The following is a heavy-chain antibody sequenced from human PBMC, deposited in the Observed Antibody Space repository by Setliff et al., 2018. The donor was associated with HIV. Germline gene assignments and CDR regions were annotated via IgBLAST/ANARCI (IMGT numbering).Heavy chain of an antibody. CDR3: ARVLDPGIAVATHAFDI. D-gene: IGHD6-19*01. CDR2: ISAYNRNV. V-gene: IGHV1-18*01. CDR1: GYTFTSYC. Sequence: ASVKVSCKASGYTFTSYCVSWVRQAPGQGLEWMGWISAYNRNVNYSQKVQGRVTMTTDTSTSTAYMELKNLKSDDTAVYYCARVLDPGIAVATHAFDIWGQGTMVTVSS. J-gene: IGHJ3*02.